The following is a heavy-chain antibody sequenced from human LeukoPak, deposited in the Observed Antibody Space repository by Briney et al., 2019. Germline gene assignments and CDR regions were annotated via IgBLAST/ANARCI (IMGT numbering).Heavy chain of an antibody. D-gene: IGHD1-26*01. V-gene: IGHV4-59*01. CDR1: GGSISSYY. Sequence: SETLSLTCIVSGGSISSYYWSWIRQPPGKGLEWIGYIYYSGSTNYNPSLKSRVTISVDTSKNQFSLKLSSVTAADTAVYYCAVGATTIGAFDIWGQGTMVTVSS. CDR2: IYYSGST. CDR3: AVGATTIGAFDI. J-gene: IGHJ3*02.